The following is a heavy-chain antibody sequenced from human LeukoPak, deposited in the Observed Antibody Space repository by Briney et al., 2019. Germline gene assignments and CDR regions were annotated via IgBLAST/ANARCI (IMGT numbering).Heavy chain of an antibody. Sequence: GRSLRLSCAASGFSFSRHGMHWVRQAPGKGLEWLAVTSFDGSSKFYADSVKGRFTISRDNAKNSLYLQMNSLRAEDTAVYYCARDHKYYYNSSGYFDYWGQGTLVTASS. CDR1: GFSFSRHG. CDR3: ARDHKYYYNSSGYFDY. V-gene: IGHV3-33*05. CDR2: TSFDGSSK. J-gene: IGHJ4*02. D-gene: IGHD3-22*01.